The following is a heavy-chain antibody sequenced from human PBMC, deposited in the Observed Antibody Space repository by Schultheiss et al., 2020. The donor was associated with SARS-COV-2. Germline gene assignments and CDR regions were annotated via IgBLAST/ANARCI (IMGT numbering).Heavy chain of an antibody. CDR2: ISSSGSTI. J-gene: IGHJ6*02. CDR3: ARDRSGYGYYYYYGMDV. D-gene: IGHD5-12*01. Sequence: GESLKISCAASGFTFSSYEMNWVRQAPGKGLEWVSYISSSGSTIYYADSVKGRFTISRDNAKNSLYLQMNSLRAEDTAVYYCARDRSGYGYYYYYGMDVWGQGTTVTVSS. CDR1: GFTFSSYE. V-gene: IGHV3-48*03.